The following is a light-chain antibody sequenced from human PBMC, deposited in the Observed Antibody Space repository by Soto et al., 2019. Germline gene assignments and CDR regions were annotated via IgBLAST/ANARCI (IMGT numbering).Light chain of an antibody. Sequence: DIQMTQSPSTLSASVGDRVTITCRASQSISSWLAWYQQKPGKAPKLLIYKASSLESGVPSRFSGSGSGTQFTLTISSLPPDDFATYYCQQSNSYSRTFGQGTKVDIK. CDR2: KAS. CDR3: QQSNSYSRT. V-gene: IGKV1-5*03. CDR1: QSISSW. J-gene: IGKJ1*01.